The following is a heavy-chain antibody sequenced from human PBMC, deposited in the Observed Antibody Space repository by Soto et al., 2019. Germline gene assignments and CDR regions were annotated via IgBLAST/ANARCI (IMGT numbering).Heavy chain of an antibody. CDR1: GFTFTTYY. V-gene: IGHV1-46*01. D-gene: IGHD3-22*01. J-gene: IGHJ4*02. CDR3: ARVPYATTGYYAF. Sequence: QVRLVQSGAEVKKPGASVSISCKTSGFTFTTYYIHWVRQAPGQGLEWMGMIDPSGGSTTYAQKFQGRIPTTSDMSTSTVYMELSSLRSEATAVYYCARVPYATTGYYAFWGQGTLVTVSS. CDR2: IDPSGGST.